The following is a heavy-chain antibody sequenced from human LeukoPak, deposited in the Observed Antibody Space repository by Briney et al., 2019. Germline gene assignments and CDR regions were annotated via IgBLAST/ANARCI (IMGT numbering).Heavy chain of an antibody. CDR1: GFTFSSYD. Sequence: GGSLRLSCAASGFTFSSYDMLWVRHATGKGLEWVSAIDTAGDTYYPGSVKGRFTISRENAKNSLYLQMNSLRAGDTAVYYCARAGYYDSSGYDAFDIWGQGTMVTVSS. CDR2: IDTAGDT. D-gene: IGHD3-22*01. CDR3: ARAGYYDSSGYDAFDI. J-gene: IGHJ3*02. V-gene: IGHV3-13*01.